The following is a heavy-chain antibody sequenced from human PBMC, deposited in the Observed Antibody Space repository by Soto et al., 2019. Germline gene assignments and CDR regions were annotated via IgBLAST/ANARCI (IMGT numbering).Heavy chain of an antibody. V-gene: IGHV4-31*03. J-gene: IGHJ5*02. Sequence: SETLSLTCTVSGGSISSGGYYWSWIRQHPGKGLEWIGYIYYSGSTYYNPSLKSRVTISVDTSKNQFSLKLSSVTAADTAVYYCARSTNGGFVVVPAAIPFRFDPWGQGTLFTVSS. CDR1: GGSISSGGYY. CDR3: ARSTNGGFVVVPAAIPFRFDP. CDR2: IYYSGST. D-gene: IGHD2-2*02.